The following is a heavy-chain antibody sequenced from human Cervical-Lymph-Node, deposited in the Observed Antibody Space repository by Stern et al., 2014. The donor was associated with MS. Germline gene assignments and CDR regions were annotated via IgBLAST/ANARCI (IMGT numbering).Heavy chain of an antibody. Sequence: VQLVESGAEVKKPGASVKVSCKVSSEYIFTDYYFHWLRHAPGQVLEWMGRIDPNSGGTIKPKKVHGGVITTRASSTTHLSMGMNNLRPEDTAVYYCARGLGVTAFDFWGQGTLVTVSS. D-gene: IGHD4-11*01. CDR1: EYIFTDYY. J-gene: IGHJ4*02. CDR2: IDPNSGGT. CDR3: ARGLGVTAFDF. V-gene: IGHV1-2*06.